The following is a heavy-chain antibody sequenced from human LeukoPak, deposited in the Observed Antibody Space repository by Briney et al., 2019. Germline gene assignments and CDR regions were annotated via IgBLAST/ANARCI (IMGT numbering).Heavy chain of an antibody. CDR3: ARDYDILTGYPPPHDF. V-gene: IGHV1-18*01. CDR2: ISAYNGNT. Sequence: ASVKVSCKASGYTFTSYGISWVRQAPGQGLEWMGWISAYNGNTNYAQKLQGRVTMTTDTSTSTAYMELRSLRSDDTAVYYCARDYDILTGYPPPHDFWGQGTLVTVSS. CDR1: GYTFTSYG. D-gene: IGHD3-9*01. J-gene: IGHJ4*02.